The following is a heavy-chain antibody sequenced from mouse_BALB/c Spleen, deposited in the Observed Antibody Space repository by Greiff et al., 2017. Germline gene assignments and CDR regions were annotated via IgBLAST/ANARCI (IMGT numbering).Heavy chain of an antibody. CDR1: GFTFSSYT. V-gene: IGHV5-12-2*01. D-gene: IGHD2-3*01. CDR2: ISNGGGST. Sequence: EVQGVESGGGLVQPGGSLKLSCAASGFTFSSYTMSWVRQTPEKRLEWVAYISNGGGSTYYPDTVKGRFTISRDNAKNTLYLQMSSLKSEDTAMYYCARHSISEAMDYWGQGTSVTVSS. J-gene: IGHJ4*01. CDR3: ARHSISEAMDY.